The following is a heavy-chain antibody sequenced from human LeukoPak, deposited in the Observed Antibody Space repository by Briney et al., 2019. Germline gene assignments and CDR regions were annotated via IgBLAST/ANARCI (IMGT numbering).Heavy chain of an antibody. Sequence: GGSLRLSCAASGFTFSSHAMSWVRQAPGKGLEWVSAITSGSGSNVYYTDSLKGRFTISRDNSKNTLYPQMNSLRAEDTAVYYCARHGSWSFDYWGQGTLVTVSA. CDR2: ITSGSGSNV. J-gene: IGHJ4*02. D-gene: IGHD6-13*01. CDR3: ARHGSWSFDY. V-gene: IGHV3-23*01. CDR1: GFTFSSHA.